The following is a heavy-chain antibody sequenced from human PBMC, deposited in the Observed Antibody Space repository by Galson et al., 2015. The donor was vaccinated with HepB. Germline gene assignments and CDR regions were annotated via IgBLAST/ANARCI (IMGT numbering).Heavy chain of an antibody. V-gene: IGHV3-30*18. CDR2: ISYDGSNK. Sequence: SLRLSCAASGFTFSSYGMHWVRQAPGKGLEWVAVISYDGSNKYYADSVKGRFTISRDNSKNTLYLQMNSLRAEDTAVYYCAKEVREGYYDSSGYYYFDWYFDLWGRGTLVTVSS. J-gene: IGHJ2*01. D-gene: IGHD3-22*01. CDR1: GFTFSSYG. CDR3: AKEVREGYYDSSGYYYFDWYFDL.